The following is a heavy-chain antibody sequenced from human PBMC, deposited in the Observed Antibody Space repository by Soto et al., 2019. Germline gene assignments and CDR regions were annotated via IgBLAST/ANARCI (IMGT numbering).Heavy chain of an antibody. D-gene: IGHD5-12*01. V-gene: IGHV3-21*04. Sequence: LRLSCAASGFTFTRYSMNWVRQAPGKGLEWVSSISSTTNYIYYGDSMKGRFTISRDNAKNSLYLQMNSLRAEDTAVYYCAKDIVATINPDYYYGMDVWGQGTTVTVSS. CDR1: GFTFTRYS. CDR3: AKDIVATINPDYYYGMDV. J-gene: IGHJ6*02. CDR2: ISSTTNYI.